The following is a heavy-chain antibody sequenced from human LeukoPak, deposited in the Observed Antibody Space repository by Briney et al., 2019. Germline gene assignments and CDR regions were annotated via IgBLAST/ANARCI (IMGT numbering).Heavy chain of an antibody. CDR2: IYHSGDT. J-gene: IGHJ4*02. Sequence: SKTLSLTCTVSDYSIRSGFYWGWIRQPPGKGLEWIGTIYHSGDTYYNPSLKSRVTISVDTSKNQFSLKLSSVTAADTAVYYCAREIGATIPKFDYWGQGTLVTVSS. D-gene: IGHD5-12*01. V-gene: IGHV4-38-2*02. CDR1: DYSIRSGFY. CDR3: AREIGATIPKFDY.